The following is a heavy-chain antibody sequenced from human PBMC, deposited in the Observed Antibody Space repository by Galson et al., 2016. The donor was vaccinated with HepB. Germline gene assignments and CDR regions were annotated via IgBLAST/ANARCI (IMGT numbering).Heavy chain of an antibody. Sequence: SLRLSCAASGFAFNVYWMAWVRQAPGKGLEWVATIDKDGTLKHYVDSVGGRFTISRDNAKNSLYLQMNSLRVDDTAVYYCAREDWGLSDSWGQGTLVPVSS. D-gene: IGHD3/OR15-3a*01. V-gene: IGHV3-7*01. J-gene: IGHJ4*02. CDR1: GFAFNVYW. CDR3: AREDWGLSDS. CDR2: IDKDGTLK.